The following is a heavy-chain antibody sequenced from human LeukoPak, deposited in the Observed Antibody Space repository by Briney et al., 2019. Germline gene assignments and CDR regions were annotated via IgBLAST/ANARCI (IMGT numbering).Heavy chain of an antibody. V-gene: IGHV3-23*01. CDR3: AKDIQLSA. CDR2: IASSGRNT. CDR1: GFNFNDAA. Sequence: PGGSLGLSCAASGFNFNDAAMTWVRQAPGKGLEWVSLIASSGRNTYYTDSVRGRFTISRDNSKKTLSLQMNSLRVEDTAIYYCAKDIQLSAWGLGTMVTVSS. J-gene: IGHJ3*01. D-gene: IGHD5-24*01.